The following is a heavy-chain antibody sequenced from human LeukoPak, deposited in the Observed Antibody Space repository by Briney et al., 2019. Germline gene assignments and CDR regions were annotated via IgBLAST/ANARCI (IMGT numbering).Heavy chain of an antibody. J-gene: IGHJ6*02. Sequence: SETLSLTCSGSGGSISSYHWSWIRQPPGKGLEWVGYIYYGGSTNYNPSLKSRVTISIDTSKNQFSLKLTSVTAADTAVYYCARDRVIIGTTTSYYGMAVWGQGTTVTVSS. CDR3: ARDRVIIGTTTSYYGMAV. V-gene: IGHV4-59*01. CDR2: IYYGGST. D-gene: IGHD1-7*01. CDR1: GGSISSYH.